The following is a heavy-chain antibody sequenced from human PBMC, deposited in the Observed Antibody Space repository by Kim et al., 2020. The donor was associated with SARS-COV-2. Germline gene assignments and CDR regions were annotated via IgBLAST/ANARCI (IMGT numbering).Heavy chain of an antibody. V-gene: IGHV4-31*02. CDR2: IYYSGST. CDR3: ARVSHCSGGSCYQYNWFDP. J-gene: IGHJ5*02. CDR1: GGSISSGGYY. Sequence: SETLSLTCTVSGGSISSGGYYWSWIRQHPGKGLEWIGYIYYSGSTYYNPSLKSRVTISVDTSKNQFSLKMSSVTAADTAVYYCARVSHCSGGSCYQYNWFDPWGQGTMVTVSS. D-gene: IGHD2-15*01.